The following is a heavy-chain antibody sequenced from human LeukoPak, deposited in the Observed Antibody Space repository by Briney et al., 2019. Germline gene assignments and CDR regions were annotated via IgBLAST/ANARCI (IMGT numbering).Heavy chain of an antibody. CDR1: GYTFTGYY. CDR3: ARTSWELLRGYYFDY. V-gene: IGHV1-2*02. D-gene: IGHD1-26*01. Sequence: ASVKVSCKASGYTFTGYYMHWVRQAPGQGLELMGWINPNSGGKNYAQKFQGRVTMTRDTSISTAYMELSRLRSDDTAVYYCARTSWELLRGYYFDYWGQGTLVTVSS. CDR2: INPNSGGK. J-gene: IGHJ4*02.